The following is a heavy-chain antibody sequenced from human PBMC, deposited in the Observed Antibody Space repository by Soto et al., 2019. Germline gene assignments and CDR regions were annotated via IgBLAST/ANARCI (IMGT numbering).Heavy chain of an antibody. Sequence: QVQLVQSGAEVKKPGSSVKVSCKVSGGTFSSHSINWVRQAPGQGPEWMGGIIPIFGTENYAQKFQGRVTITADDSTSTAYMELSSLTSEDTALYYCSTSVYCSTTRCYYYYGLDVWGQGTTVIVS. D-gene: IGHD2-2*01. V-gene: IGHV1-69*01. CDR3: STSVYCSTTRCYYYYGLDV. J-gene: IGHJ6*02. CDR1: GGTFSSHS. CDR2: IIPIFGTE.